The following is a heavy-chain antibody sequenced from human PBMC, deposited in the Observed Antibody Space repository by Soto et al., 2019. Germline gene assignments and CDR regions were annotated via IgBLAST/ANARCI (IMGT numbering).Heavy chain of an antibody. Sequence: SGPTLVNPTQTLTLTCTFSGFSLNTNGEGVAWIRQPPGKALEWLAVIYWNDDKRHSPSLKSRLTITKDTSKNQVVLTMTNMDPVDTATYYCAHRQRATTGQPRGMDVWGVGTTVTVSS. CDR2: IYWNDDK. CDR1: GFSLNTNGEG. J-gene: IGHJ6*04. D-gene: IGHD1-1*01. CDR3: AHRQRATTGQPRGMDV. V-gene: IGHV2-5*01.